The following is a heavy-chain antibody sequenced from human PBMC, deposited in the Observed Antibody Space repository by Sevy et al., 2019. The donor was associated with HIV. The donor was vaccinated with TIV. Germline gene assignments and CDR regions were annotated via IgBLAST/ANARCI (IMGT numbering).Heavy chain of an antibody. CDR1: GYSISSGYY. V-gene: IGHV4-38-2*01. CDR3: ARAVVAAAVDNWFDP. Sequence: SETLSLTCAVSGYSISSGYYWGWIRQPPGKGLEWIGSIYHSGSTYYNPSLKSRVTISVDTSKNQFSLKLSSVTAADTAVYFCARAVVAAAVDNWFDPWCQGTLVTVSS. D-gene: IGHD6-13*01. CDR2: IYHSGST. J-gene: IGHJ5*02.